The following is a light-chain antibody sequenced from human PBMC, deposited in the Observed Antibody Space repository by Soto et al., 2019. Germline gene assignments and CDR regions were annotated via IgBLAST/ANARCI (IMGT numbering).Light chain of an antibody. CDR2: GAS. CDR1: QSVSSTY. Sequence: IVLTQSPGTLSLSPGERATLSCRASQSVSSTYIAWYQQNPGQAPRLLIYGASSRATGIPDRFSGSGSGTDFTLTISRLEPEDFAVYFCQQYGRSPPFTFGQWTKVDIK. V-gene: IGKV3-20*01. CDR3: QQYGRSPPFT. J-gene: IGKJ2*01.